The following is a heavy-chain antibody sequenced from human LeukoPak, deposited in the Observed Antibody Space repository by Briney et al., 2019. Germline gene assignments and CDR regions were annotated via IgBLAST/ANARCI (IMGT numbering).Heavy chain of an antibody. V-gene: IGHV3-74*01. D-gene: IGHD2/OR15-2a*01. CDR3: LTIVETTFDAFDI. CDR1: GFTFSKYW. Sequence: PGGSLRLSCAASGFTFSKYWLHWLRQAPGKGLVWVSRINPDDKSASYADSAKGRFTIARDDARKTLYLQMNSLRAEDTAVYYCLTIVETTFDAFDIWGQGTMVTVSS. J-gene: IGHJ3*02. CDR2: INPDDKSA.